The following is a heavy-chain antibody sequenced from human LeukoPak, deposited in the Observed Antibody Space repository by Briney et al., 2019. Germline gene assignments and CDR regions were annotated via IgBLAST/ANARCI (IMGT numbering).Heavy chain of an antibody. CDR1: GFTFDDYD. V-gene: IGHV3-23*01. J-gene: IGHJ4*02. D-gene: IGHD3-16*02. Sequence: GGSLRLSCAASGFTFDDYDMSWVRQAPGKGLEWVSAISGSGGSTYYADSVKGRFTISRDNSKNTLYLQMNSLRAEDTAVYYCAKDLGLRLGELSMDYWGQGTLVTVSS. CDR2: ISGSGGST. CDR3: AKDLGLRLGELSMDY.